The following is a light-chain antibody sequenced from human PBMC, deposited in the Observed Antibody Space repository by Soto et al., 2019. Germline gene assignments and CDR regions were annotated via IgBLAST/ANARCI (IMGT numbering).Light chain of an antibody. J-gene: IGLJ3*02. V-gene: IGLV8-61*01. CDR3: VLYMTSGSWG. CDR2: STN. CDR1: SGSVSTGYY. Sequence: QTVVTQEPSFSVSPGGTVKLTCGLRSGSVSTGYYPSWYQQTPGQAPRTLIYSTNTRSSGVPDRFSGSILGNKAALPITGAQADDESDDYCVLYMTSGSWGFGGGTQLTVL.